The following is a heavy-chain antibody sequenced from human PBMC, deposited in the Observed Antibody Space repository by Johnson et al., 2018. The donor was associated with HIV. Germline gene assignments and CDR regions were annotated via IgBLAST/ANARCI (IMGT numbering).Heavy chain of an antibody. CDR3: ARERRWWELPRGAFDI. CDR1: GFTVSSNY. V-gene: IGHV3-53*01. Sequence: VQLVESGGGVVQPGRSLRLSCAASGFTVSSNYMSWVRQAPGKGLEWVSVIYSGGSTYYADSVKGRFTISRDKAKNSLYLQMNSLRAEDTAVYYCARERRWWELPRGAFDIWGQGTMVTVSS. CDR2: IYSGGST. D-gene: IGHD2-15*01. J-gene: IGHJ3*02.